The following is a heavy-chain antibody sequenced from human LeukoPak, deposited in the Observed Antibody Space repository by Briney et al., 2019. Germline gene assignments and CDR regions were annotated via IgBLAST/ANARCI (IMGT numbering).Heavy chain of an antibody. V-gene: IGHV3-30*02. Sequence: GGSLTLSCAASGFTLSTYGMHWVRQAPGKGLVWVAFIRYDGSNKYYADSVKGRFTISRDNSKNTVYLQMNSLRAEDTAVYYCAAPGVPSATYYFDYWGQGTLVTVSS. CDR2: IRYDGSNK. D-gene: IGHD2-2*01. CDR3: AAPGVPSATYYFDY. J-gene: IGHJ4*02. CDR1: GFTLSTYG.